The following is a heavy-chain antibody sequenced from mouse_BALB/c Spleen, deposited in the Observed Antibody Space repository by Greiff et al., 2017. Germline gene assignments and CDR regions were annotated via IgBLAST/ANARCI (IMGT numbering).Heavy chain of an antibody. J-gene: IGHJ3*01. CDR2: IFHGDGDT. Sequence: VQLQQSGAELVRPGSSVKISCKASGYAFSSYWMYWVKQRPGQGLVWFGQIFHGDGDTNYNGKFKGKATLTADKSSNTAYMQLNSLTSEDSAVYFCARADGYEWFAYWGQGTLVTVSA. D-gene: IGHD2-2*01. CDR3: ARADGYEWFAY. CDR1: GYAFSSYW. V-gene: IGHV1-80*01.